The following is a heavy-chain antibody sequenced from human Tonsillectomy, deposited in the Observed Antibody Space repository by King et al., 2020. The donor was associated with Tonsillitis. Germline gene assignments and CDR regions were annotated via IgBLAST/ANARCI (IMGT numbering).Heavy chain of an antibody. J-gene: IGHJ4*02. Sequence: EVQLVESGGGLVQPGGSLRLSCAASGFTFSSYAMSWVRQAPGKGLEWVSAISGSGGSTYYADSVKGRFTISRDNSKNTLYLQMNSLRAEDTAVYYCAKDYADIWTGTGYYFDYWGQGTLVTVSS. CDR2: ISGSGGST. V-gene: IGHV3-23*04. D-gene: IGHD3-9*01. CDR1: GFTFSSYA. CDR3: AKDYADIWTGTGYYFDY.